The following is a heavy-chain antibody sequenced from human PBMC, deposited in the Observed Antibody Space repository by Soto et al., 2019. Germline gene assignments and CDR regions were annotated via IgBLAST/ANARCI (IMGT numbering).Heavy chain of an antibody. CDR1: GGTVSSYT. CDR3: PTPRTVGVYGDYALDY. V-gene: IGHV1-69*02. CDR2: FIPILDLA. Sequence: QVQLVQSGAEVKKPGSSVKVSCKASGGTVSSYTFSWVRQAPGQGLEWMGRFIPILDLASYAQKFQGRVTITADKSTSTAYMELNSLSSEDTAVYYCPTPRTVGVYGDYALDYWAREPWSPSP. J-gene: IGHJ4*02. D-gene: IGHD4-17*01.